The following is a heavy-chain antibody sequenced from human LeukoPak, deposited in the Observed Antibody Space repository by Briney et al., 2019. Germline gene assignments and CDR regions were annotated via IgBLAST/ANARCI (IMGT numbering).Heavy chain of an antibody. CDR2: MNPNSGNT. Sequence: ASVKVSCKASGYTFISYDINWVRQATGQGLEWMGWMNPNSGNTGYAQKFQGRVTITRNTSISTAYMELSSLRSEDTAVYYCARVHSGSYNWFDPWGQGTLVTVSS. D-gene: IGHD1-26*01. V-gene: IGHV1-8*03. CDR1: GYTFISYD. J-gene: IGHJ5*02. CDR3: ARVHSGSYNWFDP.